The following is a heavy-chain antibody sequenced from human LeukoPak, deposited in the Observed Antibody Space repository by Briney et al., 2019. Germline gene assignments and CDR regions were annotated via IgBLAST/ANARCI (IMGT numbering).Heavy chain of an antibody. CDR3: ARARVLLWFGNGXFDY. V-gene: IGHV4-30-2*01. J-gene: IGHJ4*02. CDR2: IYHSGST. Sequence: SQTLSLTCAVSGGSISSGGYSWSWIRQPPGKGLEWIGYIYHSGSTYYNPSLKSRVTISVDRSKNQFSLKLSSVTAADTAVYYCARARVLLWFGNGXFDYWGQXTLVTXSS. D-gene: IGHD3-10*01. CDR1: GGSISSGGYS.